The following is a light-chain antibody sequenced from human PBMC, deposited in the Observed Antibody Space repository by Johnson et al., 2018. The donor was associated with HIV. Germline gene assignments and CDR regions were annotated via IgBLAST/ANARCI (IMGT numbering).Light chain of an antibody. CDR1: SSNIGNNY. V-gene: IGLV1-51*01. Sequence: HSVLTQPPSVSAAPGQKVTISCSGSSSNIGNNYVSWYQQLPGTAPKLLIYDNNKRPSGIPDRFSGSKSGTSATLGITGLQTGDEADYYCGTWDSGLSGGLSLVGPGTKFTVL. CDR3: GTWDSGLSGGLSL. CDR2: DNN. J-gene: IGLJ1*01.